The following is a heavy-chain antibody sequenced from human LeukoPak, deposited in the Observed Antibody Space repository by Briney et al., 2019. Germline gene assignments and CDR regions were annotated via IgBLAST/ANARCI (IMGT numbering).Heavy chain of an antibody. CDR2: IKSKTDGGTT. V-gene: IGHV3-15*01. Sequence: PGGSLRLSCAASGFTFSNAWMSWVRQAPGKGLEWVGRIKSKTDGGTTDYAAPVKGRFTISRDDSKNTLYLQMNSLKTEDTAVYYCTRDYYYDSSGYFPVGYYYYMDVWGKGTTVTISS. J-gene: IGHJ6*03. CDR3: TRDYYYDSSGYFPVGYYYYMDV. D-gene: IGHD3-22*01. CDR1: GFTFSNAW.